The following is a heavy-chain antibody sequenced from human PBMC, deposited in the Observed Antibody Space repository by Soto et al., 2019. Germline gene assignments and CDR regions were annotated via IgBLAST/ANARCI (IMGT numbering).Heavy chain of an antibody. CDR1: GGSMTSGGYY. Sequence: QVQLQESGPGLVRPSQILSLNCTVSGGSMTSGGYYWNWIRHPPGMGLEWIGFIHNSGSLYYNPSLRSRLLISLDTSKNQFSLRLSSVTVADSAVYYCARRGDTLPSFYFGRDVWGQGTTVTVSS. V-gene: IGHV4-31*03. J-gene: IGHJ6*02. D-gene: IGHD2-21*02. CDR3: ARRGDTLPSFYFGRDV. CDR2: IHNSGSL.